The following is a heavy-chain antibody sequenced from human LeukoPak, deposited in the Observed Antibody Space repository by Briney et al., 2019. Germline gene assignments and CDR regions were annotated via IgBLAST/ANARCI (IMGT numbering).Heavy chain of an antibody. CDR1: GFTFSSYG. CDR3: AKDESDIVEVNTIDY. J-gene: IGHJ4*02. V-gene: IGHV3-30*18. Sequence: SGGSLRLSCAASGFTFSSYGMHWVRQAPGKGLEWVAVISYDGSNKYYADSLKGRFTISRDNSENTLYLQMNSLRAEDTAVYYCAKDESDIVEVNTIDYWGQGTLVTVSS. CDR2: ISYDGSNK. D-gene: IGHD2-2*01.